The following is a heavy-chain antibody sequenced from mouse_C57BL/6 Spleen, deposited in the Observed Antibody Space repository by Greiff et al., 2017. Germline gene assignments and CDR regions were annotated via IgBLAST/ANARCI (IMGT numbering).Heavy chain of an antibody. CDR1: GYSITSGYY. CDR3: ARDQGAMDY. Sequence: DVQLVESGPGLVKPSQSLSLTCSVTGYSITSGYYWNWIRQFPGNKLEWMGYISYDGSNNYNPSLKNRISITRDTSKNQFFLKLNSVTTEDTATYYCARDQGAMDYWGQGTSVTVSS. D-gene: IGHD3-2*02. CDR2: ISYDGSN. J-gene: IGHJ4*01. V-gene: IGHV3-6*01.